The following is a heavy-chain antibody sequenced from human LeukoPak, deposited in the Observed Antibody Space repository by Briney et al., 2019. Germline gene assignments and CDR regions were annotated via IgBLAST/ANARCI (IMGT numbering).Heavy chain of an antibody. Sequence: GGSLRLSCAASGFTFTSYSMNWVRQPPGKGLEWVSTISGGGGSTYYADSVKGRFSIARDNAKNTLYLRVNSLRAADTAVYYCAKGGKWRVTPSDSWGQGTLLTVSS. CDR3: AKGGKWRVTPSDS. D-gene: IGHD3-16*01. CDR2: ISGGGGST. J-gene: IGHJ4*02. V-gene: IGHV3-23*01. CDR1: GFTFTSYS.